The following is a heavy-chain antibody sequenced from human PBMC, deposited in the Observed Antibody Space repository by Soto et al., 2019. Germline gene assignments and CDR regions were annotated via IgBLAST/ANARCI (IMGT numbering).Heavy chain of an antibody. CDR3: ARPEYSSSSYGMDV. D-gene: IGHD6-6*01. CDR2: ISSSSSTI. CDR1: GFTFSSYS. J-gene: IGHJ6*02. Sequence: GGSLRLSCAASGFTFSSYSMNWVRQAPGKGLEWVSYISSSSSTIYYADSVKGRFTISRDNAKNSLYLQMNSLRDEDTAVYYWARPEYSSSSYGMDVWGQATTVTVSS. V-gene: IGHV3-48*02.